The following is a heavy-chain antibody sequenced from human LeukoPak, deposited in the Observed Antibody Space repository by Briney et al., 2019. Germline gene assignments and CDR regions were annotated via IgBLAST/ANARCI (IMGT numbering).Heavy chain of an antibody. Sequence: SETLSLTCTVSGGSISSYYWSWIRQPPGKGLEWIGYIYYSGSTYYNPSLKSRVTIAVETSKNQFSLKLSSVTAADTAVYYCARVKDPGGYYYYYYMDVWGKGTTVTVSS. J-gene: IGHJ6*03. CDR1: GGSISSYY. V-gene: IGHV4-59*12. CDR3: ARVKDPGGYYYYYYMDV. D-gene: IGHD3-16*01. CDR2: IYYSGST.